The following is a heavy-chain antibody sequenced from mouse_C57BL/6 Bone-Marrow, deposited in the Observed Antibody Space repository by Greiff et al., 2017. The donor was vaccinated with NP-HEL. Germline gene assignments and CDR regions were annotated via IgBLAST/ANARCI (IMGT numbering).Heavy chain of an antibody. CDR3: ARERAVVARRYFDV. CDR1: GYSITSGYY. Sequence: ESGPGLVKPSQSLSLTCSVTGYSITSGYYWNWIRQFPGNKLEWMGYISYDGSNNYNPSLKNRIFITRDTSKNQFFLKLNSVTTEDTATYYCARERAVVARRYFDVWGTGTTVTVSS. D-gene: IGHD1-1*01. CDR2: ISYDGSN. J-gene: IGHJ1*03. V-gene: IGHV3-6*01.